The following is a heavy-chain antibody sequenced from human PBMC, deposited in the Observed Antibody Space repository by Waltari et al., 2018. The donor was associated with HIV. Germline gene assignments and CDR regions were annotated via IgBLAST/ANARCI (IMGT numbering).Heavy chain of an antibody. CDR3: ARLLVPYYYYGMDV. CDR1: GFTFSSYW. Sequence: EVQLVESGGGLVQPGGSLRLSCAASGFTFSSYWMSWVRQAPGKGLEWVANIKQDGSEKYYVDSVKGRFTISRDNAKNSLYLQMNSLRAEDTAVYYCARLLVPYYYYGMDVWGQGTTVTVSS. CDR2: IKQDGSEK. J-gene: IGHJ6*02. D-gene: IGHD2-8*02. V-gene: IGHV3-7*01.